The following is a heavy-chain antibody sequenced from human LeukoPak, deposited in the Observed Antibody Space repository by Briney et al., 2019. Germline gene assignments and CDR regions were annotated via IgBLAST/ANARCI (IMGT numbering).Heavy chain of an antibody. V-gene: IGHV3-30*03. Sequence: AGGSLRLSCAASGFTFSSYGMHWVRQAPGKGLEWVAVISYDGSNKYYADSVKGRFTISRDNSKNTLYLQMNSLRAEDTAVYYCASASTYDFWSGYYTPVYGMDVWGQGTTVTVSS. D-gene: IGHD3-3*01. CDR3: ASASTYDFWSGYYTPVYGMDV. CDR1: GFTFSSYG. J-gene: IGHJ6*02. CDR2: ISYDGSNK.